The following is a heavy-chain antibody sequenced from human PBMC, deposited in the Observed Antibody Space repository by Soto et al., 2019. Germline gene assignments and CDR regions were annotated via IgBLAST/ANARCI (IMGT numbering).Heavy chain of an antibody. J-gene: IGHJ4*02. CDR1: GLTFDDYT. Sequence: GGSLRLSCAASGLTFDDYTMEWVRQAPGKGLEWVSFISWDGGSTYYAESVRGRFTISRDNSKNSLYLQMNSLRTEDTALYYCANDIQYGSGCSCYGDHYWGQGTLVTVSS. CDR3: ANDIQYGSGCSCYGDHY. D-gene: IGHD2-15*01. V-gene: IGHV3-43*01. CDR2: ISWDGGST.